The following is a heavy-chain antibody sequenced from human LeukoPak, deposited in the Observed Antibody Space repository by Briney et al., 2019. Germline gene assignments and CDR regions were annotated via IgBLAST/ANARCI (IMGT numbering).Heavy chain of an antibody. CDR1: GYTFTAYY. CDR2: ISPSGGST. Sequence: ASVKVSCKASGYTFTAYYMHWVRQAPGQGSEWMGVISPSGGSTTYAQKFQGRVTLTRDMSTSTDYLELSSLRSEDTAVYYCATSRGPSGLRYFDWLLPFDYWGQGTLVTVSS. J-gene: IGHJ4*02. CDR3: ATSRGPSGLRYFDWLLPFDY. V-gene: IGHV1-46*01. D-gene: IGHD3-9*01.